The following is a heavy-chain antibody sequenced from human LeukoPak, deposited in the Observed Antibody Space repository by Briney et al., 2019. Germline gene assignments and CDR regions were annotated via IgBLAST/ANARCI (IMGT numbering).Heavy chain of an antibody. CDR2: ISYYGSNK. CDR3: AKGGYNWNPGVYYYYGMDV. J-gene: IGHJ6*02. D-gene: IGHD1-20*01. V-gene: IGHV3-30*18. Sequence: GGSLRLSCSASGFTLSSYGMHWVRQGPGKGLEWVAVISYYGSNKYYADSVKGRFTISRDNSKNTLYLQMNSLRAEDTAVYYCAKGGYNWNPGVYYYYGMDVWGQGTTVTVSS. CDR1: GFTLSSYG.